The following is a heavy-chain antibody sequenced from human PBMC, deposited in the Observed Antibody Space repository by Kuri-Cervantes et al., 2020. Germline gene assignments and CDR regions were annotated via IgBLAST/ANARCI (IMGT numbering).Heavy chain of an antibody. V-gene: IGHV3-23*01. Sequence: ETLSLTCAASGFTFSSYAMSWVRQAPGKGLEWVSAISGSGGSTYYADSVKGRFTISRDNSKNTLYLQMNSLRAEDTAVYHCAKATGYYYDSSGPYLFDYWGQGTLVTVSS. CDR1: GFTFSSYA. CDR3: AKATGYYYDSSGPYLFDY. J-gene: IGHJ4*02. CDR2: ISGSGGST. D-gene: IGHD3-22*01.